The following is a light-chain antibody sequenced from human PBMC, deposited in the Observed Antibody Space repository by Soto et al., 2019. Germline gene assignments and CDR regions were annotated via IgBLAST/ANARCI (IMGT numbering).Light chain of an antibody. CDR2: GAS. CDR3: QQFGASLTWT. J-gene: IGKJ1*01. Sequence: EIVLTQSPVTLSLSPGERATVSCRASQSVSSSYLAWYQQKPGQAPRLVLYGASSRATGIPDRFSGSGSGTDFTLTISRLEPEDFAVYYCQQFGASLTWTFGQGTKVDIK. V-gene: IGKV3-20*01. CDR1: QSVSSSY.